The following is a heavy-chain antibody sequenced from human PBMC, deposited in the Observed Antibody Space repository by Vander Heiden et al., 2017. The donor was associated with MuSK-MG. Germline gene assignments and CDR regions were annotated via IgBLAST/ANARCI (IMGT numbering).Heavy chain of an antibody. J-gene: IGHJ5*02. V-gene: IGHV1-69*01. D-gene: IGHD1-26*01. Sequence: QVQLVQSGAEVKKPGSSVKVSCKASGGTFSSSAISWVRQAPGQGLEWRGGIIPIFGTANYAQKFKGRVTITADESTSTAYMELSSLRSEDTAVYYCARRGDSGSYDWFDPWGQGTLVTVSS. CDR1: GGTFSSSA. CDR2: IIPIFGTA. CDR3: ARRGDSGSYDWFDP.